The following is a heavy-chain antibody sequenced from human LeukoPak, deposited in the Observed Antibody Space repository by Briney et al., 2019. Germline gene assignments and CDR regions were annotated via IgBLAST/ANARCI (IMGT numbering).Heavy chain of an antibody. J-gene: IGHJ6*02. CDR3: AKDLHYYVAMGV. CDR1: GFTFSSYW. V-gene: IGHV3-74*01. Sequence: GGSLRLSCAASGFTFSSYWMQWVRQAPGKGLVWVSRIDGDGSSTNYADSVQGRFAISRDNSQSTVFLQMNSLRAEDTALYYCAKDLHYYVAMGVWGQGTAVTVSS. D-gene: IGHD3-10*02. CDR2: IDGDGSST.